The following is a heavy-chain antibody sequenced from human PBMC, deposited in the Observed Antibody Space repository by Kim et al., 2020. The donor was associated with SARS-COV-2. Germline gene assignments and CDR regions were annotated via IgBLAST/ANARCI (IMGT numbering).Heavy chain of an antibody. CDR1: GGTFSSYA. CDR2: IIPIFGTA. D-gene: IGHD1-20*01. Sequence: SVKVSCKASGGTFSSYAISWVRQAPGQGLEWMGGIIPIFGTANYAQKFQGRVTVTADESTSTTYMELSSLRSEDTAVYYCARDNWNDVHDYYYGMDVWG. CDR3: ARDNWNDVHDYYYGMDV. V-gene: IGHV1-69*13. J-gene: IGHJ6*02.